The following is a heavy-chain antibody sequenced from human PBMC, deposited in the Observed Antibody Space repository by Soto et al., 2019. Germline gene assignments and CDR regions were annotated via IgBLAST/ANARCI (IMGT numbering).Heavy chain of an antibody. J-gene: IGHJ4*02. CDR2: ISGSGSKT. V-gene: IGHV3-23*01. CDR1: GFTFSTYA. CDR3: ARDPSHSYYTLFYYFDY. D-gene: IGHD1-26*01. Sequence: GGSMRLCCAASGFTFSTYAMSWVRQATGKGLEWVSAISGSGSKTYYADSVKGRFTISRDDSKSTLYLQMNSLRAEDTAVYYCARDPSHSYYTLFYYFDYWGQGTLVTVSS.